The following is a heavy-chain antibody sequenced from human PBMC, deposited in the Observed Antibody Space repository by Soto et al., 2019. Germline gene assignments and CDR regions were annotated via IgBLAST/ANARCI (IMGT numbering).Heavy chain of an antibody. V-gene: IGHV3-66*01. Sequence: EVQLVESGGGLVQPGGSLRLSCAASGFTVSSNYMTWVRQAPGKGLEWVSVIYSGGATYYADSVKGSFTISRDNSKNTLYLQMNSLRAEDTAVDYCARAPLYGGNSVWGQGTLVTVCS. D-gene: IGHD4-17*01. CDR3: ARAPLYGGNSV. CDR1: GFTVSSNY. J-gene: IGHJ4*02. CDR2: IYSGGAT.